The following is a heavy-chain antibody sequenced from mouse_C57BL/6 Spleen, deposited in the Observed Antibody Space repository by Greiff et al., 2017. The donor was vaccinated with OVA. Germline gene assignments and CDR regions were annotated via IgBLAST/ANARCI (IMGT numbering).Heavy chain of an antibody. CDR3: ARLSNPFDY. CDR1: GFTFSDYG. Sequence: EVQLQESGGGLVKPGGSLKLSCAASGFTFSDYGMHWVRQAPEKGLEWVAYISSGSSTIYYADTVKGRFTISRDNAKNTLFLQMTSLRSEDTAMYYCARLSNPFDYWGQGTTLTVSS. V-gene: IGHV5-17*01. CDR2: ISSGSSTI. D-gene: IGHD2-5*01. J-gene: IGHJ2*01.